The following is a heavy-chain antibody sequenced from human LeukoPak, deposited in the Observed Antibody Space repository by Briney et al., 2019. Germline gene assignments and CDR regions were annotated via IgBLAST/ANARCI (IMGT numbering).Heavy chain of an antibody. CDR2: ISGSGGST. CDR1: GFTFSSYA. J-gene: IGHJ6*03. D-gene: IGHD5-12*01. Sequence: PGGSLRLSCAASGFTFSSYAMSWVRQAPGKGLEWVSAISGSGGSTYYADSVEGRFTISRDNSKNTLYLQMNSLRAEDTAVYYCAKSGYSGSWYYYYYMDVWGKGTTVTVSS. CDR3: AKSGYSGSWYYYYYMDV. V-gene: IGHV3-23*01.